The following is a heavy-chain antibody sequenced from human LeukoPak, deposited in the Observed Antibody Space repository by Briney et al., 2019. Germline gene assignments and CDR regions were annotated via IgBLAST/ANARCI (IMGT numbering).Heavy chain of an antibody. CDR2: FDPEDGET. CDR1: GYTLTELS. Sequence: ASVKVSCKVSGYTLTELSMHWVRQAPGKGLEWMGGFDPEDGETIYAQKFQGRVTMTEDTSTDTAYMELSSLRSEDTAVYYCAWWLQDNGAFDIWGQGTMVTVSS. CDR3: AWWLQDNGAFDI. D-gene: IGHD5-24*01. V-gene: IGHV1-24*01. J-gene: IGHJ3*02.